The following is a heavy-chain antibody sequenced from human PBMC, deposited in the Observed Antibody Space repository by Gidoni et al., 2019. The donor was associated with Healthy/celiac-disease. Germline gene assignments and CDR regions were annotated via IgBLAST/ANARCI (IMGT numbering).Heavy chain of an antibody. D-gene: IGHD5-12*01. CDR3: ARGANDAFDI. CDR2: ISSSSSYI. Sequence: EVQLVESGGGLVKPGGSLRFSCAASGFTFSSYSMNWVRQAPGKGLEWVSAISSSSSYIYYADSVKGRFTISRDNAKNSLYLQMNSLRAEDTAVYYCARGANDAFDIWGQGTMVTVSS. V-gene: IGHV3-21*01. CDR1: GFTFSSYS. J-gene: IGHJ3*02.